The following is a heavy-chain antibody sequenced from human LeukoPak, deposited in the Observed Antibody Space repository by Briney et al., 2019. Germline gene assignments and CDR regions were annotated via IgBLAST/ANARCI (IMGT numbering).Heavy chain of an antibody. D-gene: IGHD5-12*01. CDR2: ISRSSSYI. V-gene: IGHV3-21*01. CDR3: AREGGYDSGRGFDY. J-gene: IGHJ4*02. CDR1: GFTFSSYS. Sequence: GGSLRLSCAASGFTFSSYSMNWVRQAPGKGLEWVSSISRSSSYIYYADSVKGRFTISRDNAKNSLYLQMNSLRAEDTAVYYCAREGGYDSGRGFDYWGQGTLVTVSS.